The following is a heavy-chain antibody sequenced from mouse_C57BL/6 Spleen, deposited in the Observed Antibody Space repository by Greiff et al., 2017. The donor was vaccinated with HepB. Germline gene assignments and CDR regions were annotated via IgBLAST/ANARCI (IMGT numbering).Heavy chain of an antibody. CDR3: AREEDYYGSSCFAY. D-gene: IGHD1-1*01. CDR2: IYPGDGDT. Sequence: QVQLQQSGPELVKPGASVKISCKASGYAFSSSWMNWVKQRPGKGLEWIGRIYPGDGDTNYNGKFKGKATLTADKSSSTAYMQLSSLTSEDSAVYFCAREEDYYGSSCFAYWGQGTLVTVSA. CDR1: GYAFSSSW. J-gene: IGHJ3*01. V-gene: IGHV1-82*01.